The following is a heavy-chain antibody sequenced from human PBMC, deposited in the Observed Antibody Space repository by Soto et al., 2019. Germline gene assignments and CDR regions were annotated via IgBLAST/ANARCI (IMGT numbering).Heavy chain of an antibody. V-gene: IGHV4-34*01. CDR3: ARGHSSGWYKGNFDY. Sequence: SETLSLTCAVYGGSFSGYYWSWIRQPPGKGLEWIGEINHSGSTNYNPSLKSRVTISVDTSKNQFSLKLSSVTAADTAVYYCARGHSSGWYKGNFDYWGQGTLVTVSS. J-gene: IGHJ4*02. D-gene: IGHD6-19*01. CDR2: INHSGST. CDR1: GGSFSGYY.